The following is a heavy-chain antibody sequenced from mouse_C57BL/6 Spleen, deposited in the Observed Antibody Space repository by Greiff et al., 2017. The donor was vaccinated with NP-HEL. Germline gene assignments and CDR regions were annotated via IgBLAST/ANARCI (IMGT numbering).Heavy chain of an antibody. J-gene: IGHJ3*01. V-gene: IGHV14-3*01. Sequence: EVQLQQSVAELVRPGASVKLSCTASGFTIKNTYMHWVKQRPEQGLEWIGRIDPANGNTKYAPKFQGKATITADTSSNTAYLQLSSLTSEDTAIYYCASIYYDYDGGFAYWGQGTLVTVSA. CDR2: IDPANGNT. CDR1: GFTIKNTY. D-gene: IGHD2-4*01. CDR3: ASIYYDYDGGFAY.